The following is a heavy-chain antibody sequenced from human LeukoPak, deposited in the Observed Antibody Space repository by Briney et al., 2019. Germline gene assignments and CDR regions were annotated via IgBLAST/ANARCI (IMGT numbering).Heavy chain of an antibody. D-gene: IGHD2-2*01. J-gene: IGHJ4*02. CDR3: ATDLGCSSTSCSDY. Sequence: ASVTVSCKVSAYTLTELSMHWVRQAPGKGLEWMGGFDPEDGETIYAQKFQGRVTMTEDTSTDTAYMELSSLRSEDTAVYYCATDLGCSSTSCSDYWGQGTLVTVSS. CDR1: AYTLTELS. CDR2: FDPEDGET. V-gene: IGHV1-24*01.